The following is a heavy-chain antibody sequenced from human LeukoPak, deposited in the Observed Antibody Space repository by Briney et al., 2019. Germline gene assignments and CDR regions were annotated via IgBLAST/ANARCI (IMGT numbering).Heavy chain of an antibody. CDR2: IWYDGSNK. Sequence: GGSLRLSCAASGFTFSSYGMHWVRQAPGKGLGWVAVIWYDGSNKYYADSVKGRFTISRDNSKNTLYLQMNSLRAEDTAVYYCARVGAPIDYGDYVLDYWGQGTLVTVSS. CDR1: GFTFSSYG. D-gene: IGHD4-17*01. J-gene: IGHJ4*02. V-gene: IGHV3-33*01. CDR3: ARVGAPIDYGDYVLDY.